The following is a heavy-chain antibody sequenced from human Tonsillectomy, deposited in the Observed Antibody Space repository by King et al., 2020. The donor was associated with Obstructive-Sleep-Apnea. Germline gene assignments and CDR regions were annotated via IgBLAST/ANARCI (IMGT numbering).Heavy chain of an antibody. CDR2: IHWDTDDL. CDR3: VKDMRPGGADV. CDR1: GFFTAEHA. J-gene: IGHJ6*02. D-gene: IGHD1-14*01. Sequence: VQLVESGGGLVQPGRSLRLSCTISGFFTAEHAIHWVRQAPGEGLEWVSGIHWDTDDLGYADSVKGRFTISSDNAKNSLYLQMNSLRSEDTAFYYCVKDMRPGGADVWGQGTTVTVSS. V-gene: IGHV3-9*02.